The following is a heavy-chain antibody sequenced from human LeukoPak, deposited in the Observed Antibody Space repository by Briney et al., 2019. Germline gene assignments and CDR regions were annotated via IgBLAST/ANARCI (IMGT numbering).Heavy chain of an antibody. V-gene: IGHV3-11*06. CDR3: AVEFVEREYSYGYYVDY. J-gene: IGHJ4*02. Sequence: PGGSLRLSCAASGFTFSGYYMSWVRQAPGKGLEWVSYISSSSGCTNYADSVKGRFTISRDNSKNSLYLQMNSLRAEDTAVYYCAVEFVEREYSYGYYVDYWGQGTLVTVSS. CDR1: GFTFSGYY. D-gene: IGHD5-18*01. CDR2: ISSSSGCT.